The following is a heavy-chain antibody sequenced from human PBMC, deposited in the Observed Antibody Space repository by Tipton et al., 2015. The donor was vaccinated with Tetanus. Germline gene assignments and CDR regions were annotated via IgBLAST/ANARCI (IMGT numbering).Heavy chain of an antibody. CDR1: GGSISSYNYY. CDR3: ARLSSSSNDAHAFDI. CDR2: IYYSGNT. V-gene: IGHV4-39*01. D-gene: IGHD2-2*01. Sequence: TLSLTCTVSGGSISSYNYYWGWIRQPPGKGLEWIGSIYYSGNTYYNPSLRSRVTMSVDTSKIQFSLMLTSVTASDTAVYYCARLSSSSNDAHAFDIWGQGTMVTGSS. J-gene: IGHJ3*02.